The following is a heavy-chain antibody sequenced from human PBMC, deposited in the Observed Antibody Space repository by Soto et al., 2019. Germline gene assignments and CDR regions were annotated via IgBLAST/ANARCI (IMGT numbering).Heavy chain of an antibody. J-gene: IGHJ3*01. Sequence: DVQLVESGGGLIQPGESLRLSCAAFGLTVSGKKYVAWVRQAPGKGLEWVSALYDVDGSFYADSVKGRFTTSSDSSKTTVYLQMNGLSPDDTAVYYCASWHEREHAYDVWCQGTTFTVSS. CDR3: ASWHEREHAYDV. D-gene: IGHD1-1*01. CDR1: GLTVSGKKY. V-gene: IGHV3-53*01. CDR2: LYDVDGS.